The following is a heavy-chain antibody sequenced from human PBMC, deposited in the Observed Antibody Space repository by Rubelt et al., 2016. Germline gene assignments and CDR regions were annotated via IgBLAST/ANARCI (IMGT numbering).Heavy chain of an antibody. J-gene: IGHJ4*02. CDR3: ARGFDKSYSISWSS. CDR2: ISSSSSYI. V-gene: IGHV3-21*01. D-gene: IGHD6-13*01. Sequence: LRLSCAASGFTFSTYSMNWVRQAPGKGLEWVSSISSSSSYIYYADSVKGRFTISRDNAKNSLYLQMNSLRAEDTAVYYCARGFDKSYSISWSSWGQGTLVTVSS. CDR1: GFTFSTYS.